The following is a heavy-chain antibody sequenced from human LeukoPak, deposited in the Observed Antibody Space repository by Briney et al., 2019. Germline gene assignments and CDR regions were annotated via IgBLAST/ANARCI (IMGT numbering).Heavy chain of an antibody. J-gene: IGHJ4*02. D-gene: IGHD3-10*01. V-gene: IGHV4-38-2*02. CDR3: ARDLWGSGSYYNVPLDY. CDR1: GYSISSGYY. CDR2: IYYSGSI. Sequence: SETLSLTCAVSGYSISSGYYWGWIRQPPGKGLEWIGSIYYSGSIYYNPSLKSRVTISVDTSMNQFSLKLSSVTAADTAIYYCARDLWGSGSYYNVPLDYWGQGTLVTVSS.